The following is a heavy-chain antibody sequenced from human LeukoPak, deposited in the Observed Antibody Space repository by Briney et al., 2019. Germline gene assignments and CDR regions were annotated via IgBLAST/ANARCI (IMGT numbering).Heavy chain of an antibody. CDR2: ISAYNGNT. Sequence: ASVKVSCKASGYTFTSYGISWVRQAPGQGLEWMGWISAYNGNTNYAQKLQGRVTMTTDTSTSTAYMELRSLRSDDTAVYYCARVDQVRYFDWLYNRDDYYYYYYMDVWGKGTTVTVSS. D-gene: IGHD3-9*01. CDR3: ARVDQVRYFDWLYNRDDYYYYYYMDV. J-gene: IGHJ6*03. CDR1: GYTFTSYG. V-gene: IGHV1-18*01.